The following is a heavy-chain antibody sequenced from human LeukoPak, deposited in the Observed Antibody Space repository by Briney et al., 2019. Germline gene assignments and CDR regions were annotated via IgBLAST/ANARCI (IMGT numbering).Heavy chain of an antibody. CDR1: GYTLTGYY. Sequence: ASVKVSCKASGYTLTGYYMHWVRQAPGQGLEWMGWINPNSGGTNYAQKFQGRVTMTRDTSISTAYMELSRLRSDDTAVYYCARDKAYCGGDCYSGVHFDYWGQGTLVTVSS. J-gene: IGHJ4*02. D-gene: IGHD2-21*01. V-gene: IGHV1-2*02. CDR3: ARDKAYCGGDCYSGVHFDY. CDR2: INPNSGGT.